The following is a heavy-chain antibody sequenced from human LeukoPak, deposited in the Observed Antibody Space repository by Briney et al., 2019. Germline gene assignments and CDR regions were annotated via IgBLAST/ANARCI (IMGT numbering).Heavy chain of an antibody. V-gene: IGHV4-59*01. Sequence: SETLSLTCTVSGGSIATYYCDWIRQPPGKVREWIGYIYHSGSTNYNPSLQSRVTISVDTSKNQFSLNLNSVSAADTAVYYCARGGAARLYFQNWGQGTLVTVSS. CDR3: ARGGAARLYFQN. D-gene: IGHD6-6*01. J-gene: IGHJ1*01. CDR1: GGSIATYY. CDR2: IYHSGST.